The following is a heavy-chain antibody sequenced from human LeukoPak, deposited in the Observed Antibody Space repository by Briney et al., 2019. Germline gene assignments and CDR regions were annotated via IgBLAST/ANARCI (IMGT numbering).Heavy chain of an antibody. CDR1: GLIFSSHS. V-gene: IGHV3-21*01. D-gene: IGHD2-15*01. CDR3: ARHMTPESTTPYYYGMDV. J-gene: IGHJ6*02. CDR2: MSNGGSYI. Sequence: GGSLCLLCAASGLIFSSHSMKWVRQPPGRWRGWVSSMSNGGSYIFYADSVKRRFTMTRDNGKNSLFQQMNSLRAEKTAVYFCARHMTPESTTPYYYGMDVWGQGTTVTVSS.